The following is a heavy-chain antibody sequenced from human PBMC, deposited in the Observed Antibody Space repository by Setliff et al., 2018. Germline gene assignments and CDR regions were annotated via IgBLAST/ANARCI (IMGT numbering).Heavy chain of an antibody. D-gene: IGHD3-10*01. CDR1: GDSISYYY. Sequence: ETLSLTCTVSGDSISYYYWNWIRQPAGKGLEWIGRIYVTESTKYNPSLKSRVTLSIDTSKNQFSLKLSSVTAADAALYYCAASRAYTGAVEEWFLPKTFDFWGQGSPVTVSS. CDR2: IYVTEST. V-gene: IGHV4-4*07. CDR3: AASRAYTGAVEEWFLPKTFDF. J-gene: IGHJ4*02.